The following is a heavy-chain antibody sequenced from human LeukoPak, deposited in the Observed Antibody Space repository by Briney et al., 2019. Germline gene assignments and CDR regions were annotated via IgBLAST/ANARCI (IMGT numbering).Heavy chain of an antibody. CDR3: ARKLLWFGEFLDY. CDR2: INHSGST. D-gene: IGHD3-10*01. Sequence: SETLSLTCAVYGGSFSGYYWSWIRQPPGKWLEWIGEINHSGSTNYNPSLKSRVTISVDTSKNQFSLKLSSVTAADTAVYYCARKLLWFGEFLDYWGQGTLVTVSS. V-gene: IGHV4-34*01. CDR1: GGSFSGYY. J-gene: IGHJ4*02.